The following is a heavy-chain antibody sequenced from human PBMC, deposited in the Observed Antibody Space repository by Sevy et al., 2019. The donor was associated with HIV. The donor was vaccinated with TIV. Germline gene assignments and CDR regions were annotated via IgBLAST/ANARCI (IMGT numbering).Heavy chain of an antibody. CDR1: GFTFSSYW. V-gene: IGHV3-7*03. J-gene: IGHJ4*02. Sequence: GGSLRLSCAASGFTFSSYWMSWVRQAPGKGLEWVANIKQDGSEKYYVDSVKGRFTISRDNAKNSLYLQMNSLRAEDTAVYYCARDSENPIVATITSFDYWGQGTLVTVSS. D-gene: IGHD5-12*01. CDR2: IKQDGSEK. CDR3: ARDSENPIVATITSFDY.